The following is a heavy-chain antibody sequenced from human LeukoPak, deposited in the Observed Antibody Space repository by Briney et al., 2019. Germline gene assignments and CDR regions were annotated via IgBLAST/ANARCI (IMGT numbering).Heavy chain of an antibody. CDR2: ISAYNGNT. J-gene: IGHJ4*02. V-gene: IGHV1-18*01. D-gene: IGHD4-17*01. Sequence: WASVKVSCKASGYTFTSYGVSWVRQAPGQGLEWMGWISAYNGNTNYAQKLQGRVTMTTDTSTSTAYMELRSLRSDDTAVYYCAGGPRTLTTVTVMAYWGQGTLVTVSS. CDR1: GYTFTSYG. CDR3: AGGPRTLTTVTVMAY.